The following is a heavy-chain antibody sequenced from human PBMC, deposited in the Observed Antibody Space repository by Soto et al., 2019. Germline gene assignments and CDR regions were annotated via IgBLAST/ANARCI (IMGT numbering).Heavy chain of an antibody. CDR3: ARDLDPHYYGSGRPLWY. J-gene: IGHJ4*02. CDR1: GYTFTSYG. V-gene: IGHV1-18*01. D-gene: IGHD3-10*01. Sequence: GASVKVSCKASGYTFTSYGISWVRQAPGQGLEWMGWISAYNGNTNYAQKLQGRVTMTTDTSTSTAYMELRSLRSDDTAVYYCARDLDPHYYGSGRPLWYWGQGTLVTVSS. CDR2: ISAYNGNT.